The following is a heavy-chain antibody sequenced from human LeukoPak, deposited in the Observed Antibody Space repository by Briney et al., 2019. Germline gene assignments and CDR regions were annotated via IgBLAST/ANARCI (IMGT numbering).Heavy chain of an antibody. D-gene: IGHD1-7*01. J-gene: IGHJ6*04. Sequence: PGGSLTLSCAASGFTFDRYWMNWVRQAPGKGLEWLSRSNSDETMTAYADSVKGRFTISRDNAKNTLYLQMNSLRVEDTAVYYCASPNRPYNWIYALDVWGKGTTVTVSS. V-gene: IGHV3-74*01. CDR3: ASPNRPYNWIYALDV. CDR2: SNSDETMT. CDR1: GFTFDRYW.